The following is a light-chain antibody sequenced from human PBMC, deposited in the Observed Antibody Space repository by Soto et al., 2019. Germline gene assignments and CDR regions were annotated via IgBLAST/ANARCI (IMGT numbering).Light chain of an antibody. J-gene: IGKJ2*01. CDR1: QSVSVV. CDR3: QQYFNTPYMYT. Sequence: IVLTHSPATLSLSPGERATLSCRASQSVSVVLCWSQQKPGQAHRLLLYDASSRASAIPDRFRFSGSGKDFALTISKVEPEAVAVYYGQQYFNTPYMYTFGRGTRLDIK. CDR2: DAS. V-gene: IGKV3D-20*01.